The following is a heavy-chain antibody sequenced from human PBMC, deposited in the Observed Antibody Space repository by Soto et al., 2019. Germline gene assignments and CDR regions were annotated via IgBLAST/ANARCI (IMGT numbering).Heavy chain of an antibody. V-gene: IGHV3-66*01. J-gene: IGHJ4*02. CDR1: GFTVSSNY. CDR3: ARDRLPPFRYFDWPHVYDY. D-gene: IGHD3-9*01. Sequence: PGGSLRLSCAASGFTVSSNYMSWVRQAPGKGREWVSFIYSGRSTYYADSVKGRFTISRDNSKNTLYLQMNSLRAEDTAVYYCARDRLPPFRYFDWPHVYDYWGQGTLVTVSS. CDR2: IYSGRST.